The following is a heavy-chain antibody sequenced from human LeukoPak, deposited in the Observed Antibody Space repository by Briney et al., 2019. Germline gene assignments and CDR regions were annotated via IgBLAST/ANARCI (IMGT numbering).Heavy chain of an antibody. CDR3: ATMMYGSGNYYNSDY. D-gene: IGHD3-10*01. Sequence: SQTLSLTCTVSGGSVSSGSYYWSWIRQPAGKGLEWIGRMFTPGTINNNPSLKSRVTISLDTSKTQFSLKLSSVTAADTAVYYCATMMYGSGNYYNSDYWGQGTLVTVSS. CDR2: MFTPGTI. J-gene: IGHJ4*02. CDR1: GGSVSSGSYY. V-gene: IGHV4-61*02.